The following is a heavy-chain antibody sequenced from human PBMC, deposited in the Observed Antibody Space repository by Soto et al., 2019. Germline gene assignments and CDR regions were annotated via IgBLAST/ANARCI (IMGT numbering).Heavy chain of an antibody. CDR2: INPNSGGT. D-gene: IGHD6-13*01. CDR3: ARVYGKGIAGDAFDI. V-gene: IGHV1-2*04. J-gene: IGHJ3*02. CDR1: GYTFTGYY. Sequence: ASVKVSCKASGYTFTGYYVHWVRQAPGQGLEWMGWINPNSGGTNYAQKFQGWVTMTRDTSISTAYMELSRLRSDDTAVYYCARVYGKGIAGDAFDIWGQGTMVTVSS.